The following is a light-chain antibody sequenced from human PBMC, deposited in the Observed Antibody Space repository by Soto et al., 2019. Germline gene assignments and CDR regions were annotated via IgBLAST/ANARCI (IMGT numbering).Light chain of an antibody. V-gene: IGLV3-21*02. J-gene: IGLJ2*01. CDR2: DDS. CDR3: QVWDSGSDHVV. CDR1: NMGSKS. Sequence: YELAQPTSVSVAPGHTARITCGGNNMGSKSVHWYQQKPGQAPVLVVYDDSDRPSGIPERFSGSISGNTATLTISRVEAGDEADYYCQVWDSGSDHVVFGGGTKVTVL.